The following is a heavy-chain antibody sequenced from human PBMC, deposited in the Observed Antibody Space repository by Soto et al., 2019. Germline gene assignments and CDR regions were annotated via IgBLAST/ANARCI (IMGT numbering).Heavy chain of an antibody. CDR3: AKGGAIVAAGTRVYLYNAMDV. D-gene: IGHD1-26*01. J-gene: IGHJ6*02. V-gene: IGHV1-2*02. CDR2: INPNSGDT. CDR1: GYTFTGYY. Sequence: ASVKVSCKASGYTFTGYYVHWVRQAPGQGLEWVGWINPNSGDTYLAQRFQGRVTMNRDTSIGTAYMELRGLTSDDTAEYYCAKGGAIVAAGTRVYLYNAMDVWGQGTTVTVSS.